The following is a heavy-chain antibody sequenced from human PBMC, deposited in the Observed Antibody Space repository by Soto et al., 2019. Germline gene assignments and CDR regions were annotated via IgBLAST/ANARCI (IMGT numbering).Heavy chain of an antibody. CDR1: GFTFSSYA. J-gene: IGHJ4*02. D-gene: IGHD3-3*01. CDR2: ISGRGGST. CDR3: AKGFWSGYYSDY. Sequence: EVQMLESGGGLVQPGGYLRLSCAAYGFTFSSYAMNWVRHATGKGLEWDSAISGRGGSTYYADSVKGRFSISRDNSKNTLDLQMNILRAEDTAVYYCAKGFWSGYYSDYWGQGTLVTVSS. V-gene: IGHV3-23*01.